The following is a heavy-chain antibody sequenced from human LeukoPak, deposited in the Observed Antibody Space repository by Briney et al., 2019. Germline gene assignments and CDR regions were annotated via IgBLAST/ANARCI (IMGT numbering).Heavy chain of an antibody. CDR3: AKDLGWIQFGY. Sequence: GGSLRLSCAASGFTFSSYWMSWVRQAPGKGLEWVSGVSPNGETAYYADSVKGRFTISRDNSKNTVYLQVRSLRAEDTAVYYCAKDLGWIQFGYWGQGALVTVSS. V-gene: IGHV3-23*01. CDR1: GFTFSSYW. D-gene: IGHD5-18*01. CDR2: VSPNGETA. J-gene: IGHJ4*02.